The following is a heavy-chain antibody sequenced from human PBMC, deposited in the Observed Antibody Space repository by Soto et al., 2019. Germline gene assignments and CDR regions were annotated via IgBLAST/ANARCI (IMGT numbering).Heavy chain of an antibody. CDR2: ISYDGSNR. D-gene: IGHD3-22*01. Sequence: GGSLRLSCVASGFTFSNYGMHWVRQAPGKGLEWVAIISYDGSNRNFADSVKGRFTISRDNSKNTLYLQMNSLRAEDTAVYYCVGGYYYGDYWGQGTPVTVSS. V-gene: IGHV3-30*03. J-gene: IGHJ4*02. CDR3: VGGYYYGDY. CDR1: GFTFSNYG.